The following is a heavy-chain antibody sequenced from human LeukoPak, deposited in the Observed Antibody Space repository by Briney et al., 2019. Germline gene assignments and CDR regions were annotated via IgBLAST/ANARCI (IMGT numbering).Heavy chain of an antibody. D-gene: IGHD6-19*01. CDR2: ISSSSSYI. CDR1: GFTFSSYS. J-gene: IGHJ3*02. CDR3: ARDSKQWLADAFDI. Sequence: PGGSLRLSCAASGFTFSSYSMNWVRQAPGKGLEWVSSISSSSSYIYYADSVKGRFTISRDNAKNSLYLQMNSLRAEDTAVYYCARDSKQWLADAFDIWGQGTMVTVSS. V-gene: IGHV3-21*01.